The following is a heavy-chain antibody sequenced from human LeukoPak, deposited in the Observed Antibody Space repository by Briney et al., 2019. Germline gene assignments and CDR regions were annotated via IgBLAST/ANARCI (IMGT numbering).Heavy chain of an antibody. J-gene: IGHJ4*02. CDR3: AKDDRGNEAPFDY. V-gene: IGHV3-23*01. CDR1: AFTFSRYA. Sequence: GGSLRLSCAASAFTFSRYAMSWVRQAPGKGLEWVSTISGSGGSTYYADSVKGRFTISRDNSENTLYLQMNSLRAEDTAVYYCAKDDRGNEAPFDYWGQGTLVTVSS. CDR2: ISGSGGST.